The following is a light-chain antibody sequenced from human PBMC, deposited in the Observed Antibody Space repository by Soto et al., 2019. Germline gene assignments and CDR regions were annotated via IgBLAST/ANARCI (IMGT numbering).Light chain of an antibody. CDR3: CSYAGSRTHVL. CDR2: EVS. Sequence: QSALTQPASVSGSPGQSITISCIGTSSDVGSYNLVSWYQQHPGKAPKVLIYEVSERPSGVSNRFSGSKSGNTASLTISGRQAEDEDEYYCCSYAGSRTHVLFGGGTKVTVL. V-gene: IGLV2-23*02. J-gene: IGLJ2*01. CDR1: SSDVGSYNL.